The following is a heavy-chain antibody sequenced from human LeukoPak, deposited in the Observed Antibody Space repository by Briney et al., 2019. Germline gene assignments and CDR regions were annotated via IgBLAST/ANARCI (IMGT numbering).Heavy chain of an antibody. CDR3: ASMVRGVPPNYYYYYYMDV. J-gene: IGHJ6*03. D-gene: IGHD3-10*01. Sequence: SETLSLTCAVSGGSISSSNWWSWVRQPPGKGLEWIGEVYHSGSTNYNPSLKSRVTISVDKSKNQFSLKLSSVTAADTAVYYCASMVRGVPPNYYYYYYMDVWGKGTTVTVSS. V-gene: IGHV4-4*02. CDR1: GGSISSSNW. CDR2: VYHSGST.